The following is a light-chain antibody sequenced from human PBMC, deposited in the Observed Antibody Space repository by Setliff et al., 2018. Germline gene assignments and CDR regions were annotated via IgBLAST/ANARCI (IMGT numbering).Light chain of an antibody. Sequence: QSALTQPASVSGSPGQSITISCTGTSSDVGGYNYVSWYQQHPGKAPKLMIYDVSKRPSGVSNRFSGSKSGNTASLTISGLQAEDEADYCCSSYTSSGTLGVVFGGGTQLTVL. CDR2: DVS. CDR3: SSYTSSGTLGVV. CDR1: SSDVGGYNY. J-gene: IGLJ2*01. V-gene: IGLV2-14*01.